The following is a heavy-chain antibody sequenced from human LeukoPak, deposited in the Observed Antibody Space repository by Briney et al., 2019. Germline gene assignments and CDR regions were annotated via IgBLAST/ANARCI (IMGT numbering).Heavy chain of an antibody. CDR2: ISDSGRTT. CDR1: GFNFSNYA. Sequence: GGSLRLSCAASAFTSGFNFSNYAMSWVRQAPGKGLEWVSAISDSGRTTYYTDSVKGRFTISRDNSMNTLYLQMNSLRAEDTAVYFCARGPTVTKHDYWGQGTLVTVSS. D-gene: IGHD4-17*01. V-gene: IGHV3-23*01. CDR3: ARGPTVTKHDY. J-gene: IGHJ4*02.